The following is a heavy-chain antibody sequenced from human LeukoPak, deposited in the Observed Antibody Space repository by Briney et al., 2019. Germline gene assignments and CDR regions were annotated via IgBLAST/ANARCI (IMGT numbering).Heavy chain of an antibody. Sequence: GGSLRLSCAGSGFTFSGSAMHWVRQSPGKGLEWVGRIRSKANDHATAYAASVRGRFTISRDDSENTAYLQMNSLKTEDTAIYYCTRRLMTTVNDYWGQGTLVTVSS. CDR1: GFTFSGSA. J-gene: IGHJ4*02. D-gene: IGHD4-17*01. CDR3: TRRLMTTVNDY. V-gene: IGHV3-73*01. CDR2: IRSKANDHAT.